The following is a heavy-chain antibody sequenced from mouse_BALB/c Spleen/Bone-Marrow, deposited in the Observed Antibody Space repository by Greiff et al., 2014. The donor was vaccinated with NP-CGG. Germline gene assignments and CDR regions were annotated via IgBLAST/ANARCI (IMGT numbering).Heavy chain of an antibody. V-gene: IGHV1-82*01. CDR2: IYPGDGDT. D-gene: IGHD2-3*01. J-gene: IGHJ4*01. CDR1: GYAFSNSW. Sequence: VQLQQSGPELVKPGASVRISCKASGYAFSNSWMNWVKQRLGQGLEWIGRIYPGDGDTYYNGKFKGKATLTADKSSSTAYMQLSSLTSVDSAVYFCARSDGYRALDYWGQGTSVTVSS. CDR3: ARSDGYRALDY.